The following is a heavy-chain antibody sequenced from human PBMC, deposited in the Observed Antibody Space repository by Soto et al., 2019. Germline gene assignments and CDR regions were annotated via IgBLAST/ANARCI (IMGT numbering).Heavy chain of an antibody. CDR3: APSTVTTYYYYCGMDV. Sequence: SVKVSCKASGFTFTSSAVQWVRQARGQRLEWIGWIVVGSGNTNYAQKFQERVTITRDMSTSTAYMELSSLRSEDTAVYYCAPSTVTTYYYYCGMDVWGQVTTVTVSS. D-gene: IGHD4-17*01. J-gene: IGHJ6*02. CDR1: GFTFTSSA. V-gene: IGHV1-58*01. CDR2: IVVGSGNT.